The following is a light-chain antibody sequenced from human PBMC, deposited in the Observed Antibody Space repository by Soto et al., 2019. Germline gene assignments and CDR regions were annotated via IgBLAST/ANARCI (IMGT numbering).Light chain of an antibody. CDR3: CSRL. J-gene: IGLJ2*01. Sequence: QSALTQPASVSGSPGQSITISCTGTSTDPATYDLVSWYQQHPGKAPQLIIYEVAKRPSGVSARFSGSQSGDTASLTISGLQAADEAYYYCCSRLFGGGTNPTVL. V-gene: IGLV2-23*02. CDR2: EVA. CDR1: STDPATYDL.